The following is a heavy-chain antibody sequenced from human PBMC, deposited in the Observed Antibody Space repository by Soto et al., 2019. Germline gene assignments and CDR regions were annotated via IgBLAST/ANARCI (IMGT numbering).Heavy chain of an antibody. CDR2: ISSDSRYI. J-gene: IGHJ6*02. D-gene: IGHD2-15*01. V-gene: IGHV3-48*02. CDR1: GFTLSNYA. CDR3: ARIKLVDFFFINVDVYDMDV. Sequence: EVQLVESGGGLVQPGGSLRLSCAASGFTLSNYAVNWVRQAPGKGLEWVSYISSDSRYIYHGDSVKGSFTNSRENARNSVYMQMNSLRDEDTAVYYCARIKLVDFFFINVDVYDMDVWGQGTPVTVSS.